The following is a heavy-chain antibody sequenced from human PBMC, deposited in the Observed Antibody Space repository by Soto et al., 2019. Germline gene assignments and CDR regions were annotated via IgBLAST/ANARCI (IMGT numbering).Heavy chain of an antibody. D-gene: IGHD6-6*01. CDR2: IYYSGST. V-gene: IGHV4-59*08. Sequence: QVQLQESGPGLVKPSETLSLTCTVSGGSISSYYWSWIRQPPGKGLEWIGYIYYSGSTNYNPSLKSRVTISVDTSKNQFSLKLSSVTAADTAVYYCARFSWIAAIKWFDPWGQGTLVTVSS. J-gene: IGHJ5*02. CDR1: GGSISSYY. CDR3: ARFSWIAAIKWFDP.